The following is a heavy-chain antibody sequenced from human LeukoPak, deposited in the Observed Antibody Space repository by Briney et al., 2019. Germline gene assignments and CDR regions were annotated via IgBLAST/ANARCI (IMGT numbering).Heavy chain of an antibody. CDR2: VTASAGNT. D-gene: IGHD3-10*01. J-gene: IGHJ6*02. CDR1: GFTFSSYA. CDR3: AKGDYYGSGSTFKNGMDV. Sequence: GGSLRLSCAASGFTFSSYAMSWVRQAPGKGLEWVSAVTASAGNTYYADSVKRRFIISRDNSKNTLYLQVISLRAEDTAVYYCAKGDYYGSGSTFKNGMDVWGQGTTVTVSS. V-gene: IGHV3-23*01.